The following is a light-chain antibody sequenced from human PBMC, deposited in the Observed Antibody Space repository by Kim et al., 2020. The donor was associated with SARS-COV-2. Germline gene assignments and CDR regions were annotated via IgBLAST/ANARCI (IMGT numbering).Light chain of an antibody. Sequence: VTPKEKVTITCRRSQNISSSLHWYQQKAGQSPKLLIKYASQAISGVPSRISGSGSGTDFTLTINSLEPEDAAAYYCHQSGSLPFTFGGGSKVEI. J-gene: IGKJ4*01. CDR3: HQSGSLPFT. CDR2: YAS. CDR1: QNISSS. V-gene: IGKV6D-21*02.